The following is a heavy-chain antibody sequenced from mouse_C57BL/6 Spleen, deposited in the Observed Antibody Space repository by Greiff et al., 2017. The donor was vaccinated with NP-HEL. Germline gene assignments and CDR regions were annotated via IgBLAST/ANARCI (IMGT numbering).Heavy chain of an antibody. CDR1: GFTFSSYG. D-gene: IGHD2-5*01. CDR3: ARQNYSNYVRYFDV. Sequence: EVQRVESGGDLVKPGGSLKLSCAASGFTFSSYGMSWVRQTPDKRLEWVATISSGGSYTYYPDSVKGRFTISRDNAKNTLYLQMSSLKSEDTAMYYCARQNYSNYVRYFDVWGTGTTVTVSS. CDR2: ISSGGSYT. J-gene: IGHJ1*03. V-gene: IGHV5-6*01.